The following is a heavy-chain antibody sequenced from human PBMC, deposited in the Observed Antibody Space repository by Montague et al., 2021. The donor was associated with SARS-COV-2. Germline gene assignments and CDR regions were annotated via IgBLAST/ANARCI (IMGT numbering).Heavy chain of an antibody. V-gene: IGHV3-74*01. CDR1: GFTFRSYW. CDR2: INSDGSST. J-gene: IGHJ6*02. CDR3: ARSIGDFWSGYEDYYSAMGV. Sequence: SLRLSCAASGFTFRSYWMHWVRQAPGKGLVWVSRINSDGSSTGYADSVKGRFTISSDNATNTLYLQMNSLRAEDTAVYYCARSIGDFWSGYEDYYSAMGVWGQGTTVTVSS. D-gene: IGHD3-3*01.